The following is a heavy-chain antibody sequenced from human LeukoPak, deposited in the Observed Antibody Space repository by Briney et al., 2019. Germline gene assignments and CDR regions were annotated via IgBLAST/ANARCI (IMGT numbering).Heavy chain of an antibody. CDR2: IYYSGST. CDR1: GGSISSYY. D-gene: IGHD3-22*01. V-gene: IGHV4-59*01. CDR3: ARGSRPGYYYDSSGYYYAPRSKTRIDY. J-gene: IGHJ4*02. Sequence: SETLSLTCTVSGGSISSYYWSWIRQPPGKGLEWIGYIYYSGSTNYNPSLKSRVTISVDTSKNQFSLKLSSVTAADTAVYYCARGSRPGYYYDSSGYYYAPRSKTRIDYWGQGTLVTVSS.